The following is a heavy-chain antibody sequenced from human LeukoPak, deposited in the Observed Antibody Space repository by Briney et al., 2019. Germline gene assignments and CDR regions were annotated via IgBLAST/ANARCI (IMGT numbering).Heavy chain of an antibody. Sequence: SETLSLTCTVSGGSISSYYWSWIRQPPGKGLEWIGYIYYSGSTNYNPSLKSRVTISVDTSKNQFSLKLSSVTAADTAVYYCARVSSVVPAAIYYYYYYMDVWGKGTTVTVSS. D-gene: IGHD2-2*02. CDR3: ARVSSVVPAAIYYYYYYMDV. CDR2: IYYSGST. CDR1: GGSISSYY. V-gene: IGHV4-59*01. J-gene: IGHJ6*03.